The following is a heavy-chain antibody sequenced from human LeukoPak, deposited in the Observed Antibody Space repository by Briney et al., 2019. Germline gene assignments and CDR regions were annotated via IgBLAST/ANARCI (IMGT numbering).Heavy chain of an antibody. Sequence: SETLSLTCAVYGGSFSGYYWSWLRQPPGEGREGLGEINHSGRTNYTPSLNRRVTISVDTSKNQFSLKLSSVTAADTAVYYCASGGQWLPRGFGYWGQGTLVTVSS. CDR3: ASGGQWLPRGFGY. D-gene: IGHD5-12*01. CDR1: GGSFSGYY. J-gene: IGHJ4*02. V-gene: IGHV4-34*01. CDR2: INHSGRT.